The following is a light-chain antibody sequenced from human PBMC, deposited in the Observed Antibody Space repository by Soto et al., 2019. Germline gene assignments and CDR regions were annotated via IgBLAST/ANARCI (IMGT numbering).Light chain of an antibody. CDR1: QGISNL. J-gene: IGKJ1*01. V-gene: IGKV1D-12*01. CDR2: DAS. Sequence: DFQMTQSPSSVSASVGDTVTISCRASQGISNLLAWYQQKPGRGPTLRIYDASSLQSGVPGRFSGSGSGTDFTLTITSLQPEDFATYFCQQANSFPCTFGQGTKVEFK. CDR3: QQANSFPCT.